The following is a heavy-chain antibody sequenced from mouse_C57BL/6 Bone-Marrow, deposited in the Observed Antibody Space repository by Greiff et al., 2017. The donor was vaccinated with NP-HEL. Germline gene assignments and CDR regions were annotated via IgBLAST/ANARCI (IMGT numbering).Heavy chain of an antibody. Sequence: VQLQQSGPELVKPGASVKLSCKASGYTFTSYDINWVKQRPGQGLEWIGWIYPRDGSTKYNEKFKGKATLTVDTSSSTAYIELHRLTSEDSAVYFCAREGGSYVFYWYFDVWGTGTTVTVSS. J-gene: IGHJ1*03. V-gene: IGHV1-85*01. CDR2: IYPRDGST. CDR1: GYTFTSYD. D-gene: IGHD1-1*02. CDR3: AREGGSYVFYWYFDV.